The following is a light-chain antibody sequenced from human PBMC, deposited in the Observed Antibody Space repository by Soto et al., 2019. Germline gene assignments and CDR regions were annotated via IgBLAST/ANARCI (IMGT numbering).Light chain of an antibody. V-gene: IGLV1-36*01. CDR3: AAWDDSLNGPV. J-gene: IGLJ3*02. CDR2: YDD. Sequence: QSVLTQPPSVSEAPRQRVTISCSGSSSNIGNNAVNWYQQLPGKAPKLLIYYDDRLPSGVSDRFSGSKSGPSASLAISGLQSEDEADYYCAAWDDSLNGPVFGGGTKLTVL. CDR1: SSNIGNNA.